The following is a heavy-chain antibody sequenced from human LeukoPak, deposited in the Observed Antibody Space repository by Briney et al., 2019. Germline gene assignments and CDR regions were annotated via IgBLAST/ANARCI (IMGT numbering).Heavy chain of an antibody. J-gene: IGHJ5*02. CDR3: ARGRYYDSSGYYGNKSRFDP. Sequence: PSETLSLTCAVYGGSFSGYYWSWIRQPPGKGLEWIGEINHSGSTNYNPSLESRVTISVDTSKNQFSLKLSSVTAADTAVYYCARGRYYDSSGYYGNKSRFDPWGQGTLVTVSS. V-gene: IGHV4-34*01. CDR2: INHSGST. CDR1: GGSFSGYY. D-gene: IGHD3-22*01.